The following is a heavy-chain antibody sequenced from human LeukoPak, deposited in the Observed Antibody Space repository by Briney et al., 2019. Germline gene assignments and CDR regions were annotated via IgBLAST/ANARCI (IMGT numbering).Heavy chain of an antibody. D-gene: IGHD3-22*01. V-gene: IGHV3-23*01. CDR2: ISGSGDNT. Sequence: PGGSLRLSCAASGFTFSNCAMSWVRQAPGKGLEWVSAISGSGDNTYYADSVKGRFTISRDNSKNTLYLQMNSLRAEDTAVYYCARDGTYYDSSGYYYVLDYWGQGTLVTVSS. CDR1: GFTFSNCA. J-gene: IGHJ4*02. CDR3: ARDGTYYDSSGYYYVLDY.